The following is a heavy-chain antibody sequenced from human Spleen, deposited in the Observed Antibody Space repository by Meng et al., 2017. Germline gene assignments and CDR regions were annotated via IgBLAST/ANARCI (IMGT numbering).Heavy chain of an antibody. CDR2: ISTGTIS. J-gene: IGHJ6*02. CDR3: ARLVYDGFYYYGMDV. D-gene: IGHD2-8*01. CDR1: GFTFSSYE. Sequence: GGSLRLSCVASGFTFSSYEMTWVRQAPGKGLEWVSKISTGTISYYADSVKGRFAISRDNAKSSLYLQMNSLRAEDTSVYYCARLVYDGFYYYGMDVWGQGTTVTVSS. V-gene: IGHV3-48*03.